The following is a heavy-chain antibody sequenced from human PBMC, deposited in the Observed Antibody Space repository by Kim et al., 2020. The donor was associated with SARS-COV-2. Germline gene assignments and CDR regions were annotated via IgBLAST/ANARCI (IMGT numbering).Heavy chain of an antibody. V-gene: IGHV4-39*01. Sequence: SETLSLTCTVSGGSISSSSYYWGWIRQPPGKGLEWIGSIYYSGSTYYNPSLKSRVTISVDTSKNQFSLKLSSVTAADTAVYYCARHGGGYSSSLWEGYYYGMDVWGQVTTVTVSS. CDR3: ARHGGGYSSSLWEGYYYGMDV. D-gene: IGHD6-6*01. CDR1: GGSISSSSYY. CDR2: IYYSGST. J-gene: IGHJ6*02.